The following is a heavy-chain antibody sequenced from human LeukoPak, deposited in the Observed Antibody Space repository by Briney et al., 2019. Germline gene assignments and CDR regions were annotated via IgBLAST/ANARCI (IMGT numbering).Heavy chain of an antibody. J-gene: IGHJ4*02. CDR1: GGSISSYY. CDR2: IYTSGST. Sequence: KSSETLSLTCTVSGGSISSYYWSWIRQPAGKGLEWIGRIYTSGSTNYSPSLKSRVTMSVDTSKNQFSLKLSSVTAADTAVYYCARDGPYCSGGSCYSFPDYWGQGTLVTVSS. CDR3: ARDGPYCSGGSCYSFPDY. D-gene: IGHD2-15*01. V-gene: IGHV4-4*07.